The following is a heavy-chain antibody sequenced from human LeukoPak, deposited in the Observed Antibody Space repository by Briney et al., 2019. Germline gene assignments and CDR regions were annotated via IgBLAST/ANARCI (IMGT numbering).Heavy chain of an antibody. CDR1: GVSISTSADY. CDR2: IYYSGTT. V-gene: IGHV4-39*07. CDR3: AKLVTAFVYF. D-gene: IGHD2-21*02. J-gene: IGHJ4*02. Sequence: SETLSLTCTVSGVSISTSADYWGWVRQPPGKRLEWIGSIYYSGTTYYNPSLKSRVTVSLDTSKNQFFLELNSVTAADTAVYYCAKLVTAFVYFWGQGTLVTVSS.